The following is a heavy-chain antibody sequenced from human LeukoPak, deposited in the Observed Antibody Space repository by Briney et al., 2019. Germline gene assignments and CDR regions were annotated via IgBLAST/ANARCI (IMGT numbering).Heavy chain of an antibody. V-gene: IGHV4-34*01. CDR3: ARGLDSMDV. CDR2: INHSGST. Sequence: SETLSLTCAVYGGSFSGYYWSWIRQPPGKGLEWIGEINHSGSTNYNPSLKSRVTISVDTSKNQFSLKLSSVTAADTAVYYCARGLDSMDVWGKGTTVTVSS. CDR1: GGSFSGYY. J-gene: IGHJ6*03. D-gene: IGHD2-2*03.